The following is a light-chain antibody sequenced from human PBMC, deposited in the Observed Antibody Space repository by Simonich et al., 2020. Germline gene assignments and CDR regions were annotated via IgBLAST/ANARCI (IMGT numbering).Light chain of an antibody. CDR2: EGS. V-gene: IGLV2-23*01. Sequence: QSALTQPASVSGSPGQSITISCTGTSSDVGSYNLVSWYQQHPGKAPKLTIYEGSHRPSGVSNRFSGTKSGNTASLTISGLQAEDEADYYCCSYAGSSTWVFGGGTKLTVL. J-gene: IGLJ3*02. CDR3: CSYAGSSTWV. CDR1: SSDVGSYNL.